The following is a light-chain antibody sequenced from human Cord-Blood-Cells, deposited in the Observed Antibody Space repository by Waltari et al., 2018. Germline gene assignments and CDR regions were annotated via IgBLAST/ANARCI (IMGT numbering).Light chain of an antibody. CDR2: DAS. J-gene: IGKJ1*01. CDR1: QSVSSY. CDR3: QQRSNWPWT. Sequence: EIVLTQSPATLSLSPGERATPSCRASQSVSSYLAWYQQKPGQAPRLLIYDASNRATGIPARFSGSGSGTDFTLTISSLEPEDFAVYSCQQRSNWPWTFGQGTKVEIK. V-gene: IGKV3-11*01.